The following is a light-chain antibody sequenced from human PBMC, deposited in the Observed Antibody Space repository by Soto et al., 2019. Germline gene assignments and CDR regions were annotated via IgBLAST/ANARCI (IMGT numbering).Light chain of an antibody. Sequence: SALTQPASVSGSPGQSITISCTGTSSDVGGYNYVSWYQYHPGKAPKLMIFDVTNRPSGVSDRFSGSKSGNTASLTISGLRAEDEADYYCASYTSSSTLVFGGGTKLTVL. CDR3: ASYTSSSTLV. CDR1: SSDVGGYNY. CDR2: DVT. J-gene: IGLJ3*02. V-gene: IGLV2-14*03.